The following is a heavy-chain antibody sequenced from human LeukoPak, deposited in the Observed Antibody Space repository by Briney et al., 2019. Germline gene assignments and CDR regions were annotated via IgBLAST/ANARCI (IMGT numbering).Heavy chain of an antibody. CDR3: AREDRPTYYYDSSGYYHFDY. V-gene: IGHV4-39*02. Sequence: SETLSLTCTVSGGSISSSSYYWGWIRQPPGKGLEWIGSIYYSVSTYYNPSPKSRVTISVDTSKNQFSLKLSSVTAADTAVYYCAREDRPTYYYDSSGYYHFDYWGQGTLVTVSS. J-gene: IGHJ4*02. CDR1: GGSISSSSYY. CDR2: IYYSVST. D-gene: IGHD3-22*01.